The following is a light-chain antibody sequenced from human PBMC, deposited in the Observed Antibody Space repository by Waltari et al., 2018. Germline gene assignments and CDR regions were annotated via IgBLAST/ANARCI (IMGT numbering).Light chain of an antibody. V-gene: IGKV3-20*01. J-gene: IGKJ1*01. CDR1: QSVSNSY. CDR3: QQSGSSLRT. CDR2: GAS. Sequence: EIVLTQSPGTLSLSPGERATLSCRASQSVSNSYLAWYQQKAGQAPRLLIYGASSMASGFPDRFRGRGSGTDFTLTISRLEPEDFAVYYCQQSGSSLRTFGQGTKVEIK.